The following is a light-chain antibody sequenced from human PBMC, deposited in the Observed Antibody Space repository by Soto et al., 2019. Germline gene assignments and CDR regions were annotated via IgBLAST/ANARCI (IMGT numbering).Light chain of an antibody. CDR3: QHRSNWLA. Sequence: EIVLTQSPATLSLSPGERATLSCRASQSVSSYLAWYQQKPGQAPRLLIYDASNRATGIPARVSGSGTGTNFPLTITRLEPEDFAVYYCQHRSNWLAFGGGTKVEIK. V-gene: IGKV3-11*01. CDR1: QSVSSY. J-gene: IGKJ4*01. CDR2: DAS.